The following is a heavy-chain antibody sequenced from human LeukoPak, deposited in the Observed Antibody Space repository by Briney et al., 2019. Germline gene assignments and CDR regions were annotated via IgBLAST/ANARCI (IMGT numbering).Heavy chain of an antibody. Sequence: GGSLRLSCAASGFTFGSYSINWVRQAPGKGLEWVSSISESSNYTYYADSVKGRFTISRDNAKNSLYLQMNSLRAEDTALYYCAREFCSDGTCYWSFDFWGQGTLVTVSS. CDR3: AREFCSDGTCYWSFDF. CDR2: ISESSNYT. V-gene: IGHV3-21*01. J-gene: IGHJ4*02. D-gene: IGHD2-15*01. CDR1: GFTFGSYS.